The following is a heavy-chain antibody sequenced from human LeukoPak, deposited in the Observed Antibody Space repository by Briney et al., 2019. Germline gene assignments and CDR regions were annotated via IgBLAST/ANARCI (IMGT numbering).Heavy chain of an antibody. D-gene: IGHD3-3*02. V-gene: IGHV4-4*02. Sequence: PGGSLRLSCAASGFIFSSYSMNWVRQPPGKGLEWIGEIYHSGSTYYNPSLKSRVTVSVDTSKNQFSLKLSSVTAADTAVYYCARDLHYGSYFYYYMDVWGKGTTVTVSS. J-gene: IGHJ6*03. CDR1: GFIFSSYS. CDR2: IYHSGST. CDR3: ARDLHYGSYFYYYMDV.